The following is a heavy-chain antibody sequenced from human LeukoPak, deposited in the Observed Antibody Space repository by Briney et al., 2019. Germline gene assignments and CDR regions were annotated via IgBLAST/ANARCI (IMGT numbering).Heavy chain of an antibody. Sequence: GTSVKVSCKASGFTFTSSSIQWIRQARGQRLEWIGWIVGDSTDTYYAQRFQERVTIARDMSTSTACLELSSLRSEDTAVYYCAADPDTTMVFDCWGQGTLVTVSS. D-gene: IGHD5-18*01. V-gene: IGHV1-58*02. CDR2: IVGDSTDT. J-gene: IGHJ4*02. CDR3: AADPDTTMVFDC. CDR1: GFTFTSSS.